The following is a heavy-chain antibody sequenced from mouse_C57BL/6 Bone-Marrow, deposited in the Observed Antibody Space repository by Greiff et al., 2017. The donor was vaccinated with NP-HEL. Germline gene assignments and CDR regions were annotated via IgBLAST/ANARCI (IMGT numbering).Heavy chain of an antibody. D-gene: IGHD2-4*01. J-gene: IGHJ3*01. V-gene: IGHV1-76*01. CDR2: IYPGSGNT. Sequence: VQLQQSGAELVRPGASVKLSCKASGYTFTDYYINWVKQRPGQGLEWIARIYPGSGNTYYNEKFKGKATLTAEKSSSTAYMQFSSLSSEDSAVYFCARGDYPAWFAYWGKGTLVTVSA. CDR1: GYTFTDYY. CDR3: ARGDYPAWFAY.